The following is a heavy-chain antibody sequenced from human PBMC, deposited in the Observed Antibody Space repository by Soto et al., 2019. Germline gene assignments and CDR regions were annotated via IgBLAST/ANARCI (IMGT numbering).Heavy chain of an antibody. CDR2: ISWNSGSI. D-gene: IGHD6-13*01. V-gene: IGHV3-9*01. CDR3: AKDSGGAQQQTIYGMDV. J-gene: IGHJ6*02. CDR1: GFNLDDYA. Sequence: PGGSLSLSCAASGFNLDDYAVHCVRQAPGKGLEWVSGISWNSGSIGYADSVKGRFTISRDNAKNSLYLQMNSLRAEDTALYYCAKDSGGAQQQTIYGMDVWGQGTTVTVSS.